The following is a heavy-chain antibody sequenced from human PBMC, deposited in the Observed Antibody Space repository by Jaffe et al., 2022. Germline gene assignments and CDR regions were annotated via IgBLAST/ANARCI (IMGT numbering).Heavy chain of an antibody. J-gene: IGHJ3*02. CDR3: AKVAVAGTRNDALDI. CDR2: ISASGTSI. CDR1: GFTFSSYA. V-gene: IGHV3-23*01. D-gene: IGHD6-19*01. Sequence: EMQLLESGGGLVQPGGSLRLSCAASGFTFSSYAMSWVRQAPGKGLDWVSAISASGTSISYADSVKGRFTISRDNSKNTLYVQLSSLRAEDTALYYCAKVAVAGTRNDALDIWGQGTMVTVSS.